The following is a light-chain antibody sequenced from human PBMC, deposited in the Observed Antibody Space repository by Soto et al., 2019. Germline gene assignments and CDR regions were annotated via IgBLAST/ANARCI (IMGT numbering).Light chain of an antibody. Sequence: QAVLTQSPSGSTSLGASVKLTCTLSSRHSSYAIAWHQQQPEKGPRYLMKLNSDGSHSKGDGIPDRFSGSSSRAERYLTISSLQSEDQADYYCQTWGTGIQVFGGGTKLTLL. V-gene: IGLV4-69*01. CDR3: QTWGTGIQV. J-gene: IGLJ2*01. CDR1: SRHSSYA. CDR2: LNSDGSH.